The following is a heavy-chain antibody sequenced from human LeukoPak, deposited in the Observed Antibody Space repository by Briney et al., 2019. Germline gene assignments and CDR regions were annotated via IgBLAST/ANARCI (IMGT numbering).Heavy chain of an antibody. Sequence: GRSLRLSCAASGFTFSSYAMHWVRQAPGKGLEWVAVIWYDGSNKYYADSVKGRFNISRDNSKNMLYLQMNSLRAEDTAVYYCARVPDGEQYYFDYWGQGTLVTVSS. V-gene: IGHV3-33*08. D-gene: IGHD4-17*01. CDR3: ARVPDGEQYYFDY. J-gene: IGHJ4*02. CDR2: IWYDGSNK. CDR1: GFTFSSYA.